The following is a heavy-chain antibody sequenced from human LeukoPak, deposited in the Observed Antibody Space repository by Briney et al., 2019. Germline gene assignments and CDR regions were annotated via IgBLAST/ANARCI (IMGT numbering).Heavy chain of an antibody. V-gene: IGHV1-46*01. Sequence: GASVKVSCKASGYTFTGYYVHWVRQAPGQGLEWMGIINPSLGSTSYAQKFQGRVTMTWDVSTSTVYMELSNLGSEDTAVYYCARDPRKGPFDYWGQGTLVTVSS. CDR1: GYTFTGYY. CDR3: ARDPRKGPFDY. CDR2: INPSLGST. J-gene: IGHJ4*02.